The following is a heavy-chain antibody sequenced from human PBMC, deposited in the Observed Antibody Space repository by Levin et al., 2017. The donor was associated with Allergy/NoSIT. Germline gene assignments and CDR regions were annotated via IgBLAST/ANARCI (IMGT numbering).Heavy chain of an antibody. CDR1: GFTFSSYW. J-gene: IGHJ5*02. CDR3: TRDFEVGGAFDP. CDR2: INSDGSMT. Sequence: GGSLRLSCAASGFTFSSYWMHWVRQGPGKGLVWVSRINSDGSMTNYAGSVKGRFTISRDNAEDTLYLQMNSLRAEDTAVYYCTRDFEVGGAFDPWGQGTLVTVSS. V-gene: IGHV3-74*01. D-gene: IGHD3-9*01.